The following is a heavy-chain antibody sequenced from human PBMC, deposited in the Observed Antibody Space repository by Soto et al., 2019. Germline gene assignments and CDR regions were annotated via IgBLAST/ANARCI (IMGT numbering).Heavy chain of an antibody. CDR3: ARFQGAYCGGDCLIDY. CDR2: ISAYNGNT. V-gene: IGHV1-18*04. D-gene: IGHD2-21*02. Sequence: ASVKVSCKASGYTFTSYGISWVRQAPGQGLEWMGWISAYNGNTNYAQKLQGRVTMTTDTSTSTAYMELRSLRSDDTAVYYCARFQGAYCGGDCLIDYWGQGTPVTVSS. CDR1: GYTFTSYG. J-gene: IGHJ4*02.